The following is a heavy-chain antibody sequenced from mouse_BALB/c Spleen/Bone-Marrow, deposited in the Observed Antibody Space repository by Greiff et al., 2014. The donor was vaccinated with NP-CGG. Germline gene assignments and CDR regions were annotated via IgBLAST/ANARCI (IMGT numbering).Heavy chain of an antibody. D-gene: IGHD2-4*01. CDR2: INSDGGST. Sequence: EVQLQQSGGGLVQPGESLKLSCESDEYEFPSHDMSWVRKTPEKRLELVAAINSDGGSTYYPDTMERRFIISRDNTKKTLYLQMSSLRSEDTALYYCARHRYDYDGAMDYWGQGTSVTVSS. CDR1: EYEFPSHD. J-gene: IGHJ4*01. V-gene: IGHV5-2*01. CDR3: ARHRYDYDGAMDY.